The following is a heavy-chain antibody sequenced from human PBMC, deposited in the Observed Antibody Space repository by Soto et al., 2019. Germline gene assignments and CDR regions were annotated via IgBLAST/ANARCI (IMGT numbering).Heavy chain of an antibody. CDR3: ARPIRGSPEDV. V-gene: IGHV3-7*05. D-gene: IGHD1-20*01. CDR1: GFTFSAYW. CDR2: IKTDGSEK. J-gene: IGHJ6*02. Sequence: EVQLVESGGGLVQPGGSLRLSCEASGFTFSAYWMGWVRQAPGTGLQRVATIKTDGSEKYYVDSVTSRFTISRDNDKNSLYRQLNPLRAEDTGVYYCARPIRGSPEDVWGQGTTVTVSS.